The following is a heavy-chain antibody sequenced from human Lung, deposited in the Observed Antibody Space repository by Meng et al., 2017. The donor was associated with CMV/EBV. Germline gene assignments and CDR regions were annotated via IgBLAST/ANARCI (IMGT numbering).Heavy chain of an antibody. V-gene: IGHV3-23*01. CDR3: AKTSAAARVYYCAY. D-gene: IGHD6-13*01. CDR1: GFTSSNYA. J-gene: IGHJ4*02. CDR2: ISGTGATT. Sequence: GESLKISCAASGFTSSNYAINWVRQAPGKGLEWVSAISGTGATTYYADSVRGRFTISRDNSKNSVHLQMNSLRAEDTAMYYCAKTSAAARVYYCAYWGPGKXVNVDS.